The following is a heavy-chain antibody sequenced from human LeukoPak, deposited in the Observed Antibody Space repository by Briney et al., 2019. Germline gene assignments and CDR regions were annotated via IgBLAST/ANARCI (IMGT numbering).Heavy chain of an antibody. Sequence: SETLSLTCTVSGGSISSSRYYWGWIRQPPGKGLEWIGSIYYSGSTYYNPSLKSRVTISVDTSKNQFSLKLSSVTAADTAVYYCARNGLGGIVIVPALYDYWGQGTLVTVSS. CDR1: GGSISSSRYY. CDR3: ARNGLGGIVIVPALYDY. J-gene: IGHJ4*02. V-gene: IGHV4-39*01. D-gene: IGHD2-2*01. CDR2: IYYSGST.